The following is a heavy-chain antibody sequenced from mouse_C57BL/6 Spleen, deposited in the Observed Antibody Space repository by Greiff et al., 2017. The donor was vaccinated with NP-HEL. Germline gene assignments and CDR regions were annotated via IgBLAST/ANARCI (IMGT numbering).Heavy chain of an antibody. Sequence: QVQLQQSGPELVKPGASVKISCKASGYAFSSSWMNWVKQRPGKGLEWIGRIYPGDGDTNYNGKFKGKATLTADKSSSTAYMQLSSLTSEDSAVYFCARYPDGYYYAMDYWGQGTSVTVSS. J-gene: IGHJ4*01. CDR2: IYPGDGDT. CDR1: GYAFSSSW. V-gene: IGHV1-82*01. CDR3: ARYPDGYYYAMDY. D-gene: IGHD2-3*01.